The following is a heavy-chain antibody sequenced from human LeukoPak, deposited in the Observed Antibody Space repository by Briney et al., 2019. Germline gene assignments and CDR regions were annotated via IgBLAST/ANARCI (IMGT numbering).Heavy chain of an antibody. V-gene: IGHV3-23*01. D-gene: IGHD3-22*01. CDR2: ISGGGASS. J-gene: IGHJ4*02. CDR1: GLTFSSYA. CDR3: AKAPLGYFSLPYYFDY. Sequence: AGGSLRLSCAASGLTFSSYAMNWVRQAPGKGLEWVSGISGGGASSFYADSVKGRFTISRDNAKNSLYLQMNSLRAEDTALYYCAKAPLGYFSLPYYFDYWGQGTLVTVSS.